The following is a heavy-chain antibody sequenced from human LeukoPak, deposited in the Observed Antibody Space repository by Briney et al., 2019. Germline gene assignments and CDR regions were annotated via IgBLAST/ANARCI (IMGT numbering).Heavy chain of an antibody. J-gene: IGHJ3*02. D-gene: IGHD2-21*02. CDR1: GGSISSSSYY. CDR2: IYYSGST. V-gene: IGHV4-39*01. Sequence: NPSETLSLTCTVSGGSISSSSYYWGWIRQPPGKGLEWIGSIYYSGSTYYNPSLKSRVTISVDTSKNQFSLKLSSVTAADTAVYYCARSFPEVVVTAWAFDIWGQGTMVTVSS. CDR3: ARSFPEVVVTAWAFDI.